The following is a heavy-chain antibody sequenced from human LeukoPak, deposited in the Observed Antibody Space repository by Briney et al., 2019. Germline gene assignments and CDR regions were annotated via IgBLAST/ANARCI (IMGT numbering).Heavy chain of an antibody. Sequence: GGSLRLSCAAPGFSFTTYGMHWVRQAPGKGLEWVALIWYDGSNKYYADSVKGRFTISRDNSKNTLYLQMNSLRAEDTAVYYCAKDLGSGYVRGGYFDYWGQGTLVTVSS. J-gene: IGHJ4*02. D-gene: IGHD5-12*01. CDR3: AKDLGSGYVRGGYFDY. CDR2: IWYDGSNK. CDR1: GFSFTTYG. V-gene: IGHV3-33*06.